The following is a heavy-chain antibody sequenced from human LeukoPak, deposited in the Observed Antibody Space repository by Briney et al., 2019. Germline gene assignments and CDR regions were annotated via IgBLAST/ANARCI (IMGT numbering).Heavy chain of an antibody. Sequence: GGSLRLSCAASGFTFSSNWMHWVRQAPGKGLVWVSRINEDGSTTNYADSVKGRFTMSRDNAKNTLYLQMNSLRGDDTAVYYCTRDFRNKGLDPWGQGTLVTVSS. D-gene: IGHD2/OR15-2a*01. CDR1: GFTFSSNW. CDR2: INEDGSTT. J-gene: IGHJ5*02. V-gene: IGHV3-74*01. CDR3: TRDFRNKGLDP.